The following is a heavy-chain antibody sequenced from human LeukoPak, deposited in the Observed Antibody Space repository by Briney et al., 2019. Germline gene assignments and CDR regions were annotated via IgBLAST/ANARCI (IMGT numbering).Heavy chain of an antibody. D-gene: IGHD3-10*01. V-gene: IGHV3-7*01. Sequence: GGSLRLSCAASDFAFSSYLMNWVRQAPGKGLEWVANINGDGRDTYYVGSVRGRFTISRDNADNSLYLQMHNLRGDDTAVYYCARGVSSAIDWWGQGNLVTVSS. J-gene: IGHJ4*02. CDR1: DFAFSSYL. CDR2: INGDGRDT. CDR3: ARGVSSAIDW.